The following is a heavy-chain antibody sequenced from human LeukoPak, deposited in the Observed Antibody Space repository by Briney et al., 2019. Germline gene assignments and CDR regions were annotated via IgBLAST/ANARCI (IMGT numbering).Heavy chain of an antibody. CDR2: IWHNGIT. D-gene: IGHD3-22*01. J-gene: IGHJ3*01. Sequence: SETLSLTCTVSGASISSYYWSWIRQAPGEGLEWIRYIWHNGITNYSPSLKSRVTISLDTSKKQYSLKLTSVTDADTALYYCAATNYYDASGNPLRAFDVWGQGTMVTVSS. CDR3: AATNYYDASGNPLRAFDV. CDR1: GASISSYY. V-gene: IGHV4-59*08.